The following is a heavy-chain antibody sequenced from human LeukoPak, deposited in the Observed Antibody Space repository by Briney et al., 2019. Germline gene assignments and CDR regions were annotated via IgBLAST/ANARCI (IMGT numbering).Heavy chain of an antibody. CDR1: GFTFTNYA. CDR3: AKDGGGNCYDPIDY. V-gene: IGHV3-23*01. CDR2: ITDSGRST. J-gene: IGHJ4*02. Sequence: GGSLRLSCTFSGFTFTNYAMSWVRQAPGKGLEWNSGITDSGRSTYFADSVRGRFTISSDKSKNTLYLQMNSLRAEDTALYFCAKDGGGNCYDPIDYWGQGILVTVSS. D-gene: IGHD2-21*01.